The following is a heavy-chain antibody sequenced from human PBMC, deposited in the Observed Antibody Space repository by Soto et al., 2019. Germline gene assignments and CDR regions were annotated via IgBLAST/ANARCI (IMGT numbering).Heavy chain of an antibody. J-gene: IGHJ1*01. CDR3: AREENCSDGICYSEYFQR. D-gene: IGHD2-15*01. Sequence: QVQLVQSGAEVKKPGASVKVSCKASGYIFTAYSMHWVRQAPGQGLEWMGVVNPSGGSTNYAQKFQGRSTMTRDTSTNTVYMDLSSLTSEDTAVYYCAREENCSDGICYSEYFQRWCQGTLVTVSS. CDR1: GYIFTAYS. V-gene: IGHV1-46*01. CDR2: VNPSGGST.